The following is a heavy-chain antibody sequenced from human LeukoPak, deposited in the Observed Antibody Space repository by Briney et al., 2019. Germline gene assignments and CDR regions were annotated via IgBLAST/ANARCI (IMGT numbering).Heavy chain of an antibody. CDR2: HSHSGSA. J-gene: IGHJ4*02. V-gene: IGHV4-39*07. D-gene: IGHD1/OR15-1a*01. Sequence: SETLSLTCSVSGASINSDTYYWGWIRQPPGKGLEWIGTHSHSGSAYYNPSLRSRITMSLDTSENQLSLKLYSVTAADTAIYYCARYQTGTMFAVWGQGTLVTISS. CDR3: ARYQTGTMFAV. CDR1: GASINSDTYY.